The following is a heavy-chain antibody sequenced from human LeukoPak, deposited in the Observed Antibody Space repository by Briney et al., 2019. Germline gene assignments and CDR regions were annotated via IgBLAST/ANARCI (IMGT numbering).Heavy chain of an antibody. J-gene: IGHJ6*03. V-gene: IGHV3-53*01. Sequence: GGSLRLSCAASGFTVSSNYMSWVRQAPGKGLEWGSVIYSGGSTYYADSVKGRFTISRDNSKNTLYLQMNSLRAEDTAVYYCARVGGGSKSYYYMDVWGKGTTVTVSS. CDR1: GFTVSSNY. D-gene: IGHD4-11*01. CDR2: IYSGGST. CDR3: ARVGGGSKSYYYMDV.